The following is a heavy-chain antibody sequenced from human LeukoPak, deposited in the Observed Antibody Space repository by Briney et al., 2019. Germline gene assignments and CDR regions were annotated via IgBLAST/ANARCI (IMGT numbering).Heavy chain of an antibody. D-gene: IGHD6-19*01. Sequence: TGGSLRLSCAASGFTFSSYAMHWVRQAPGKGLEWVAVISYDGSNKYYADSVKGRFTISRDNSKNTLYLQMNSLRAEDTAVYYCARDPGSGWVPGFWGQGTLVTVSS. CDR1: GFTFSSYA. CDR3: ARDPGSGWVPGF. J-gene: IGHJ4*02. V-gene: IGHV3-30*04. CDR2: ISYDGSNK.